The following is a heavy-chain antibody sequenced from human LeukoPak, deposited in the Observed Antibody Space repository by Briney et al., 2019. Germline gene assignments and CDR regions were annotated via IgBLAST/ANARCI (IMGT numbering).Heavy chain of an antibody. CDR2: IYYSGST. D-gene: IGHD2-2*01. CDR1: GGSISSSSYY. CDR3: ARRYCSSTSCHQYYYYMDV. V-gene: IGHV4-39*01. Sequence: SETLSLTCTVSGGSISSSSYYWGWIRQPPGKGLEWIGSIYYSGSTYYNPSLKSRVTISVDTSKNQFSLKLSSVTAADTAVYYCARRYCSSTSCHQYYYYMDVWGEGTTVTVSS. J-gene: IGHJ6*03.